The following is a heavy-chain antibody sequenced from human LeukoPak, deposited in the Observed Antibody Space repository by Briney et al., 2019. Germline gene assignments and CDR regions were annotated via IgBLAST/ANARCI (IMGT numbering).Heavy chain of an antibody. Sequence: GGSLRLSCAASGFTLNTYSMNWVRQAPGKGLEWVSSISSTGSDMYYVDSVKGRFTISRDNSKNTLYLQMNSLRAEDTAVYYCAREDSSGWYGGYFDYWGQGTLVTVSS. CDR3: AREDSSGWYGGYFDY. V-gene: IGHV3-21*01. J-gene: IGHJ4*02. CDR1: GFTLNTYS. CDR2: ISSTGSDM. D-gene: IGHD6-19*01.